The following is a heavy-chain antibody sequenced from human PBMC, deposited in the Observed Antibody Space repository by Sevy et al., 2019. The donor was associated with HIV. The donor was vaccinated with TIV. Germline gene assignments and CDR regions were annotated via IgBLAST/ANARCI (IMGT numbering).Heavy chain of an antibody. D-gene: IGHD5-12*01. CDR2: TSSDGTTT. V-gene: IGHV3-30*04. Sequence: GGSLRLSCAATGFMFKFYSMHWVRQAPGKGLEWVAVTSSDGTTTHYTHSVRGRFTVSRDNIKNILYLQMNTLRSDDTAVYYCARDRKAAFSGYPGVVYFHFGMDVWGQGTTVTVSS. J-gene: IGHJ6*02. CDR3: ARDRKAAFSGYPGVVYFHFGMDV. CDR1: GFMFKFYS.